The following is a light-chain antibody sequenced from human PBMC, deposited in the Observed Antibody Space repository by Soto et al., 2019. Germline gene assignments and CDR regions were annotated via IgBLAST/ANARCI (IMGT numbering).Light chain of an antibody. CDR2: GAY. CDR3: QQYGSSPLLT. Sequence: EIVLTQSPGTLSLSPGETATLSCRASQSVSSSYLAWYQQKPGQAPRLIIYGAYSRATGIPDRFSGSGSGTDFTLTISRLEPEDFAVYYCQQYGSSPLLTXGGGTKVDIK. J-gene: IGKJ4*01. V-gene: IGKV3-20*01. CDR1: QSVSSSY.